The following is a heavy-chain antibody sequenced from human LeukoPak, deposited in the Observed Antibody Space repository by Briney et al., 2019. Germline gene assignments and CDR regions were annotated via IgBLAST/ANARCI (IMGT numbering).Heavy chain of an antibody. CDR1: GGSISSYY. D-gene: IGHD5-18*01. CDR2: IYYSGST. CDR3: ARQQIQLWPLYFDY. J-gene: IGHJ4*02. Sequence: SETLPLTCTVSGGSISSYYWSWIRQPPGKGLEWIGYIYYSGSTNYNPSLKSRVTISVDTSKNQFSLKLSSVTAADTAVYYCARQQIQLWPLYFDYWGQGTLVTVSS. V-gene: IGHV4-59*08.